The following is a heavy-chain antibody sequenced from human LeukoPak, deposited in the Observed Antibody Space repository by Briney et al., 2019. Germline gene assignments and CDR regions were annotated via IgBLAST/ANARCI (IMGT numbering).Heavy chain of an antibody. CDR3: ARLGYYDSSGYYASYYFDY. CDR2: IYPGDSDT. Sequence: GESLKISCKGSGYSFTSYWIGWVRQMPGKGLEWMGIIYPGDSDTRYSPSFQGQVTISADKSISTAYLQWSSLKASDTAMYYCARLGYYDSSGYYASYYFDYWGQGTLVTVSS. V-gene: IGHV5-51*01. J-gene: IGHJ4*02. CDR1: GYSFTSYW. D-gene: IGHD3-22*01.